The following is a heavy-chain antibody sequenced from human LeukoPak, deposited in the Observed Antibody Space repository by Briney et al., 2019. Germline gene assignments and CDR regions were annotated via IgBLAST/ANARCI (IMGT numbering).Heavy chain of an antibody. J-gene: IGHJ4*02. D-gene: IGHD3-16*01. V-gene: IGHV3-74*01. Sequence: GGSLRLSCAASGFTFSSSRVLWVRRTPGKGLVWVSNINTDGSTTNYADSVKGRFTISRDNAKNTLFLQMNSLRAEDTAIYYCVRSWGEDYWGQGTLVTVSS. CDR3: VRSWGEDY. CDR1: GFTFSSSR. CDR2: INTDGSTT.